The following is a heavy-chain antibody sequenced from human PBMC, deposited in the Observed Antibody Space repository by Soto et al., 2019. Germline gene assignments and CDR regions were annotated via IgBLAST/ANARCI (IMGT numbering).Heavy chain of an antibody. Sequence: ASVKVSCKASGYTFTSYGISWVRQAPGQGLEWMGWISAYNGNTNYAQKLQGRVTMTTDTSTSTAYMELRSLRSDGTAVYYCARDWGDYYDSSGYRSDAFDIWGQGTMVTVSS. J-gene: IGHJ3*02. D-gene: IGHD3-22*01. CDR2: ISAYNGNT. V-gene: IGHV1-18*01. CDR1: GYTFTSYG. CDR3: ARDWGDYYDSSGYRSDAFDI.